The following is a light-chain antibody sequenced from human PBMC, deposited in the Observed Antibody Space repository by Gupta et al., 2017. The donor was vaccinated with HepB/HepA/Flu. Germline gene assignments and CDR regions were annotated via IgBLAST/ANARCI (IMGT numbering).Light chain of an antibody. CDR3: QQAHNFPLT. Sequence: DIQMTQSPSSVSASVGDRVTISCRASQDISNLLGWYQKKPGSAPKLLLYDASNLQVGVPSRFSGSGSGTVFTLTISSLQPEDFATYYCQQAHNFPLTFGQGTKVEIK. CDR2: DAS. J-gene: IGKJ1*01. CDR1: QDISNL. V-gene: IGKV1-12*01.